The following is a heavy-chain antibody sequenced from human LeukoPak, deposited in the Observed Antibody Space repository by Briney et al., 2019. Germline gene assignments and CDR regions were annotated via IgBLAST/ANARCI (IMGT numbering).Heavy chain of an antibody. CDR3: ARGWNGDYAFEN. D-gene: IGHD1-1*01. CDR2: IDSGGST. Sequence: GGSLRLSCEVSGITVSNNYMNWVRQAPGKGLEWVSVIDSGGSTYYADSVKGRFTASRDISRNTVFPQMTGLRAEDTAIYYCARGWNGDYAFENWGQGTLVIVSS. J-gene: IGHJ4*02. CDR1: GITVSNNY. V-gene: IGHV3-66*01.